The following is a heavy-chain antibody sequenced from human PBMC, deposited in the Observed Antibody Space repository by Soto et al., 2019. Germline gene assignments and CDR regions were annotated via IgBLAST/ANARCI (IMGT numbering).Heavy chain of an antibody. CDR2: IYSDGTST. Sequence: PGGSLRLSCTASGFTFSDYWMHWVRQAPGKGLVWVSRIYSDGTSTIYADSAKGRFTISRDNAKNTLYLQMNSLRAEDTAVYYCARDSHYNVDAWGQGTTVTVSS. CDR3: ARDSHYNVDA. CDR1: GFTFSDYW. J-gene: IGHJ6*03. V-gene: IGHV3-74*01.